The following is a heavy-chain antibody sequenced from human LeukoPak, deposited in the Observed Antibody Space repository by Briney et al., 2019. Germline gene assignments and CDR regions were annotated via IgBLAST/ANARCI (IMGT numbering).Heavy chain of an antibody. D-gene: IGHD4-23*01. CDR3: ARTVAYYYGMDV. CDR1: GGSIQTYF. CDR2: THSSGST. V-gene: IGHV4-4*07. J-gene: IGHJ6*02. Sequence: SETLSLTCSVSGGSIQTYFWSWIRRPAGKGLEWIGRTHSSGSTTYNPSLKSRVSMSVDPSKNQFSLKIDSVTAADTAVYYCARTVAYYYGMDVWGQGTTVTVSS.